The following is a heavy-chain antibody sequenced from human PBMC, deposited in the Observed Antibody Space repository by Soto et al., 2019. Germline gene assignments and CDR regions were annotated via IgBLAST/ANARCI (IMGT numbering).Heavy chain of an antibody. Sequence: QVQLQQSGPGLVKPSQTLSLTCAISGDSVSSNSAAWNWIRQSPSRGLEWLGRTYYRSKWYSDYAVSVRRRISITPDPSKNHFSLQLNSVTPEDTAVYYCARYTNTYYLDFWGQGTRVTVSS. CDR3: ARYTNTYYLDF. J-gene: IGHJ4*02. V-gene: IGHV6-1*01. CDR1: GDSVSSNSAA. CDR2: TYYRSKWYS. D-gene: IGHD2-2*02.